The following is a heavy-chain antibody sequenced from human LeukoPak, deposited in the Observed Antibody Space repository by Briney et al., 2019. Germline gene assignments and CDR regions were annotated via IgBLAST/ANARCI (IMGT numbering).Heavy chain of an antibody. Sequence: GGSLRLSCEAAGFTFSSYGMSWVRQAPGKGLEWVANIKPDGSAKYYVDSVRGRFTISRDNAKNSLYLQMNSLRAEDTAVYYCAELGITMIGGVWGKGTTVTISS. CDR1: GFTFSSYG. D-gene: IGHD3-10*02. CDR3: AELGITMIGGV. CDR2: IKPDGSAK. J-gene: IGHJ6*04. V-gene: IGHV3-7*01.